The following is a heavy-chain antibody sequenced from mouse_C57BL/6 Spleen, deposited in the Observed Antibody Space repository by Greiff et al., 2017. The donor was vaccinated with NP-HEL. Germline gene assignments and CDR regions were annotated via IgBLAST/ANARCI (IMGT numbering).Heavy chain of an antibody. V-gene: IGHV5-4*01. Sequence: EVHLVESGGGLVKPGGSLKLSCAASGFTFSSYAMSWVRQTPEKRLEWVATISDGGSYTYYPDNVKGRFTISRDNAKNNLYLQMSQLKSEDTAMYYCARDRGYRRAMDYWGQGTSVTVSS. CDR3: ARDRGYRRAMDY. J-gene: IGHJ4*01. CDR2: ISDGGSYT. D-gene: IGHD2-2*01. CDR1: GFTFSSYA.